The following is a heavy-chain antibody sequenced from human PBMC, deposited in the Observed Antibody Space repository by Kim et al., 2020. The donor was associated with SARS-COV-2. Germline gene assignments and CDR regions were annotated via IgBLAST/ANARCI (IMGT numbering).Heavy chain of an antibody. CDR3: TRATTYSSGWSSY. CDR1: GYSFTNYW. D-gene: IGHD6-19*01. V-gene: IGHV5-10-1*01. Sequence: GESLKISCKGSGYSFTNYWISWVRQMPGKGLEWMGRIDPSDSYSNYNPSFQGHVTISAEKSITTAYLQWSSLKASDTAMYYCTRATTYSSGWSSYWGQGTLVTVSS. CDR2: IDPSDSYS. J-gene: IGHJ4*02.